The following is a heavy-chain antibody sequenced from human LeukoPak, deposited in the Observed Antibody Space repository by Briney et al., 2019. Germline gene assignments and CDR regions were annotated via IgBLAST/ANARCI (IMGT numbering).Heavy chain of an antibody. J-gene: IGHJ4*02. D-gene: IGHD5-24*01. V-gene: IGHV4-59*01. CDR2: IYYSGST. Sequence: SETLSLTCTVSGGSISSYYWSWIRQPPGQGLEWIGYIYYSGSTNYNPSLKSRVTISVDTSKNQFSLKLSSVTAADTAVYYCASLARGDGSNLGAYFDYWGQGTLVTVSS. CDR1: GGSISSYY. CDR3: ASLARGDGSNLGAYFDY.